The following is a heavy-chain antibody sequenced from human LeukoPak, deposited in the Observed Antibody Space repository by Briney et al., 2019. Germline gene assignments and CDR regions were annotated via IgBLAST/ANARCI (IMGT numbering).Heavy chain of an antibody. J-gene: IGHJ4*02. V-gene: IGHV4-34*01. CDR1: GGSFSGYY. Sequence: PSETLSLTCADYGGSFSGYYWSWIRQPPGKGLEWIGEINHSGSTNYNPSLKSRVTISVDTSKNQFSLKLSSVTAADTAVYYCARGAQTGYSSGWGELDYWGQGTLVTVSS. D-gene: IGHD6-19*01. CDR3: ARGAQTGYSSGWGELDY. CDR2: INHSGST.